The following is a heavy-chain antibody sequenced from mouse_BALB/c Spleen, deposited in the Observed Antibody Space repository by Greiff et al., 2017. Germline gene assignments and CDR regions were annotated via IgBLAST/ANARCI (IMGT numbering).Heavy chain of an antibody. Sequence: EVQVVESGGGLVQPGGSRKLSCAASGFTFSSFGMHWVRQAPEKGLEWVAYISSGSSTIYYADTVKGRFTISRDNPKNTLFLQMTSLRSEDTAMYYCARCITTVVARYYAMDYWGQGTSVTVSS. J-gene: IGHJ4*01. V-gene: IGHV5-17*02. D-gene: IGHD1-1*01. CDR3: ARCITTVVARYYAMDY. CDR1: GFTFSSFG. CDR2: ISSGSSTI.